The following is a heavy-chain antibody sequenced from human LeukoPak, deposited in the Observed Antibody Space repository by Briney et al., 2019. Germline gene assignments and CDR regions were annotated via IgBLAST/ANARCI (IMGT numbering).Heavy chain of an antibody. CDR2: IADGGETT. V-gene: IGHV3-23*01. J-gene: IGHJ4*02. D-gene: IGHD3-22*01. CDR3: ARKAARTSGYDY. CDR1: GFTFSNYG. Sequence: PGGSLRLSCAVSGFTFSNYGMSWVRQAPGMGLEWVSAIADGGETTYYADSVKGRFTISRDYSKNTLYLQMNSLRAEDTAVYYCARKAARTSGYDYWGQGILVTVSS.